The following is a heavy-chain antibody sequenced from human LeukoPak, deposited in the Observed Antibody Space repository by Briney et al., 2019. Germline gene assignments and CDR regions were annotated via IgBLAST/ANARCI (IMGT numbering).Heavy chain of an antibody. CDR3: ARGGYYGSGSYYLSPHDAFDI. CDR1: GFTFSSYA. V-gene: IGHV1-69*01. CDR2: IIPIFGTA. J-gene: IGHJ3*02. Sequence: KAGGSLRLSCAASGFTFSSYAISWVRQAPGQGLEWMGGIIPIFGTANYAQKFQGRVTITADESTSTAYMELSSLRSEDTAVYYCARGGYYGSGSYYLSPHDAFDIWGQGTMVTVSS. D-gene: IGHD3-10*01.